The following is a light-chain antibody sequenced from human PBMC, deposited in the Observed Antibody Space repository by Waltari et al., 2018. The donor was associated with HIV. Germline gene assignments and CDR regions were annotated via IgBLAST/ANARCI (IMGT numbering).Light chain of an antibody. CDR2: GKN. CDR1: SRRKYY. J-gene: IGLJ3*02. V-gene: IGLV3-19*01. CDR3: NSRDSSGNHLV. Sequence: SSELTQDPAVSVALGQPVRMTCQGDSRRKYYGTWNQPKPGQAPVLVHYGKNNRPPGIPDRFSGSTSGSTPSLTIAGAQAEDEADYYCNSRDSSGNHLVFGGGTKLTVL.